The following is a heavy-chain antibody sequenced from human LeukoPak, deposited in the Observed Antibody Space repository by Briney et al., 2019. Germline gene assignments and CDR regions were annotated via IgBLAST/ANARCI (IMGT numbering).Heavy chain of an antibody. Sequence: GGSLRLSCAASGFTFSRYWMSWVRQTPGKGREWVASINQDGSEKYYVVSVKGRFTIYRDNAKNSLYLQLNSLRVEDTAVYYCARDGAARGPGSFGDWGQGTLLTVSS. CDR2: INQDGSEK. CDR3: ARDGAARGPGSFGD. V-gene: IGHV3-7*01. D-gene: IGHD3-10*01. J-gene: IGHJ4*02. CDR1: GFTFSRYW.